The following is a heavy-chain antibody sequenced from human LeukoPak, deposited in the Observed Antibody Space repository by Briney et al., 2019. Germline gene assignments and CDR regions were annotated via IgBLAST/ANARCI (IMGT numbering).Heavy chain of an antibody. J-gene: IGHJ5*02. CDR1: GGALSSYA. Sequence: SVKVSCKASGGALSSYAISWVRQAPGQGLEWMGRIIPIFGTANYAQKFQGRVTFTTDESTSTAYMELSSLRSEDTAVYYCARGGYSYGYVGGFDPWGQGTLVTVSS. CDR3: ARGGYSYGYVGGFDP. V-gene: IGHV1-69*05. D-gene: IGHD5-18*01. CDR2: IIPIFGTA.